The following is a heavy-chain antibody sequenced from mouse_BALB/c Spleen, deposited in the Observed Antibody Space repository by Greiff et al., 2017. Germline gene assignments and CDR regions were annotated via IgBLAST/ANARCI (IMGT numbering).Heavy chain of an antibody. Sequence: EVHLVESGGGLVQPGGSLKLSCAASGFTFSSYGMSWVRQTPDKRLELVATINSNGGSTYYPDSVKGRFTISRDNAKNTLYLQMSSLKSEDTAMYYCARRRYDGGFYFDYWGQGTTLTVSS. V-gene: IGHV5-6-3*01. CDR2: INSNGGST. D-gene: IGHD2-14*01. J-gene: IGHJ2*01. CDR3: ARRRYDGGFYFDY. CDR1: GFTFSSYG.